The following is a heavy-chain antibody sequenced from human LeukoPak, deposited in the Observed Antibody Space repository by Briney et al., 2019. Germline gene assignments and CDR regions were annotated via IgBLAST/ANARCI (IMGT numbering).Heavy chain of an antibody. J-gene: IGHJ5*02. V-gene: IGHV7-4-1*02. CDR2: INTNTGNP. D-gene: IGHD2-21*02. CDR3: ARDGVNCGGDCYLRRGWFDP. Sequence: ASVKVSYKASGYTFTSYAMNWVRQAPGQGLEWMGWINTNTGNPTYAQGFTGRFVFSLDTSVSTAYLQISSLKAEDTAVYYCARDGVNCGGDCYLRRGWFDPWGQGTLVTVSS. CDR1: GYTFTSYA.